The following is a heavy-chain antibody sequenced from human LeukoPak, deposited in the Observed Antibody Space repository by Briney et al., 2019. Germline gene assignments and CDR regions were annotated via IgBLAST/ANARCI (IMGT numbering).Heavy chain of an antibody. V-gene: IGHV4-34*01. CDR1: GGSFSGYY. Sequence: PSETLSLTCAVYGGSFSGYYWSWIRQPPGKGLEWIGEINHSGSTNYNPSLKSRVTISVDTSKNQFSLKLSSVTAADTAVYYCARSRWLSDPYFDYWGQGTLVTVSS. CDR2: INHSGST. D-gene: IGHD3-22*01. J-gene: IGHJ4*02. CDR3: ARSRWLSDPYFDY.